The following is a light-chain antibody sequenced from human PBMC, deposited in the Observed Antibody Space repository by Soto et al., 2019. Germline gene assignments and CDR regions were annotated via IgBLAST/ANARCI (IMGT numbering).Light chain of an antibody. CDR1: SSNIGSNT. V-gene: IGLV1-44*01. J-gene: IGLJ1*01. Sequence: QSVLTQAPSASGTPGQRVTISCSGSSSNIGSNTVNWYQQVPGTAPKLLIYRNNQRPSGVPDRFSGSKSGTSASLAISGLRSEDEADYYCAAWDDSLNAYVFGTGTKLTVL. CDR2: RNN. CDR3: AAWDDSLNAYV.